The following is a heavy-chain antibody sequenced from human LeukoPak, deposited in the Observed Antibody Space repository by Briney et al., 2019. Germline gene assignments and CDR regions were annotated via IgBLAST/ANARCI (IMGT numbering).Heavy chain of an antibody. CDR3: AKGPSMIVARFFDY. CDR2: ISGSGGST. J-gene: IGHJ4*02. Sequence: TGGSLRLSCAASGFTFSSYAMSWVRQAPGKGLEWVSAISGSGGSTYYADSVKGRFTISRDNSKNTLYLQMNSLRAEDTAVYYCAKGPSMIVARFFDYWGQGTLVTVSS. D-gene: IGHD3-22*01. V-gene: IGHV3-23*01. CDR1: GFTFSSYA.